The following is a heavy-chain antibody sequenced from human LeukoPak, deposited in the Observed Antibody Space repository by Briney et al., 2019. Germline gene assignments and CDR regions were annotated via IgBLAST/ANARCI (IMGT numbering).Heavy chain of an antibody. CDR3: ASSWGQQLYFQH. CDR1: GGSISSSSYY. D-gene: IGHD6-13*01. Sequence: SETLSLTCTVSGGSISSSSYYWGWIRQPPGKGLEWIGSIYYSGSTYYNPSLKSRVTISVDTSKNQFSLKLSSVTAADTAVYYCASSWGQQLYFQHWGQGTLVTV. CDR2: IYYSGST. J-gene: IGHJ1*01. V-gene: IGHV4-39*01.